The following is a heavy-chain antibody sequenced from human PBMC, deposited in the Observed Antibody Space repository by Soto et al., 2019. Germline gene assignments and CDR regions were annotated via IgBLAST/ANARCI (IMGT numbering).Heavy chain of an antibody. Sequence: PGGSLRLSCAASGFIFSSYAMSWVRQAPGKGLEWVSAISGSGGSTYYADSVKGRFTISRDNSNNTLYLQMNSLRAEDTAVYYCAKAQVTTTGYYYYYMDVWGKGTTVTVSS. D-gene: IGHD4-17*01. CDR1: GFIFSSYA. CDR2: ISGSGGST. CDR3: AKAQVTTTGYYYYYMDV. J-gene: IGHJ6*03. V-gene: IGHV3-23*01.